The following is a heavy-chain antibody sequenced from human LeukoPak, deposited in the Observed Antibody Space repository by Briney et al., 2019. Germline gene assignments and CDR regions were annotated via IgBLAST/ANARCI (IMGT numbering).Heavy chain of an antibody. CDR1: GFTFSSYG. J-gene: IGHJ6*02. CDR2: IRYDGSNK. CDR3: AKDGLYCSGGSCYSYYYYGMDV. Sequence: GGSLRLSCAASGFTFSSYGMHWVRQAPGKGLEWVAFIRYDGSNKYYADSVKGRFTISRDNSKNTLYLQMNSLRAEDTAVYYCAKDGLYCSGGSCYSYYYYGMDVWGQGTTVTVSS. V-gene: IGHV3-30*02. D-gene: IGHD2-15*01.